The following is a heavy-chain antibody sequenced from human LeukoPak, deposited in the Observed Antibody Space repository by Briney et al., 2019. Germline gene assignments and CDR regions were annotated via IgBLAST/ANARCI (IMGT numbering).Heavy chain of an antibody. J-gene: IGHJ5*02. CDR1: GFTFINAW. V-gene: IGHV3-48*01. Sequence: PGGSLRLPCAASGFTFINAWMNWVRQAPGKGLEWVSYISSSSSTIYYADSVRGRFTISRDNAKNSLYLQMNSLRAEDTAVYYCAREDPKAMVRGALYPWGQGTLVTVSS. CDR2: ISSSSSTI. CDR3: AREDPKAMVRGALYP. D-gene: IGHD3-10*01.